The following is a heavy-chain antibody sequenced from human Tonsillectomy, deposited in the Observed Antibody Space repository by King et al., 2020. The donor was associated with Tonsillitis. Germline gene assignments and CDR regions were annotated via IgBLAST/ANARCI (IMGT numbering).Heavy chain of an antibody. J-gene: IGHJ6*03. CDR3: ATVVLGYCCSTSCYEYYYMDV. CDR2: IIPILGIA. CDR1: GGTFSSYA. V-gene: IGHV1-69*09. D-gene: IGHD2-2*01. Sequence: QLVQSGAEVKKPGSSVKVSCKASGGTFSSYAISWVRQAPGQGLEWMGRIIPILGIANYAQKFQGRVTITADKSTSTAYMELSSLRSEDTAVYYCATVVLGYCCSTSCYEYYYMDVWGKGTTVTVSS.